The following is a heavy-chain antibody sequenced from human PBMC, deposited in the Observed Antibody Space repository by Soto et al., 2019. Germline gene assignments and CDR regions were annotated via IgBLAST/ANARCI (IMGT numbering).Heavy chain of an antibody. CDR1: GFTVSSNY. J-gene: IGHJ4*02. D-gene: IGHD6-6*01. V-gene: IGHV3-53*01. CDR2: IYSGGST. Sequence: GGSLRLSCAASGFTVSSNYMSWVRQAPGKGLEWVSVIYSGGSTYYADSVKGRFTISRDNSKNTLYLQMNSLRAEDTAVYYCARVESIAARPGDYWGQGTLVTVSS. CDR3: ARVESIAARPGDY.